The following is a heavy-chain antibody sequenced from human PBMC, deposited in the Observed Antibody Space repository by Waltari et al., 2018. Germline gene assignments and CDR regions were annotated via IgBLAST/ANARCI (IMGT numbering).Heavy chain of an antibody. CDR2: IYYSGST. CDR3: ARASTRSGYFDY. V-gene: IGHV4-59*01. D-gene: IGHD3-3*01. J-gene: IGHJ4*02. CDR1: GGSISSYY. Sequence: QVQLQESGPGLVKPSETLSLTCTVSGGSISSYYWSWIRQPPGKGLEWIGYIYYSGSTNYNPSRKSRVTISVDTSKNQFSRKLSSVTAADTAVYYCARASTRSGYFDYGGQGTLVTVSS.